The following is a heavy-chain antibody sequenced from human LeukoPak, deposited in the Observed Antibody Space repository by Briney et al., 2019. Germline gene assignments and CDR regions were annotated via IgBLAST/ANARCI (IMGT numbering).Heavy chain of an antibody. CDR1: GYTFTSYG. D-gene: IGHD3-3*01. CDR3: VRYDFWSGQNPYYYGMDV. Sequence: ASVKVSCKASGYTFTSYGISWVRQAPGQGLEWMGGIIPIFGTANYAQKFQGRVTITADESTSTAYMELSSLRSEDTAVYYCVRYDFWSGQNPYYYGMDVWGQGTTVTVSS. V-gene: IGHV1-69*13. J-gene: IGHJ6*02. CDR2: IIPIFGTA.